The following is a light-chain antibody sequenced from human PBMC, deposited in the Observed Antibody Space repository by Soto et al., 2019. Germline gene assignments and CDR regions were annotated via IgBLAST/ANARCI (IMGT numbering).Light chain of an antibody. CDR3: NSYTTSSTLV. V-gene: IGLV2-14*03. CDR1: SSDVGGYNF. Sequence: QSVLTQPASVSGSPGQSITISCTGTSSDVGGYNFVSWYQQHPGKAPKLMIYEVTRRPSGVSNRFSGSKSGNTASLTISGLQAEDEADYYCNSYTTSSTLVFGTGTKSPS. CDR2: EVT. J-gene: IGLJ1*01.